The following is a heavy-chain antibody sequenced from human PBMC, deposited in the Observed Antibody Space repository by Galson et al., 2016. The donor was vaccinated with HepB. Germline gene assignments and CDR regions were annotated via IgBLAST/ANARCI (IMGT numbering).Heavy chain of an antibody. CDR3: VKDISVWFVPPAMDY. Sequence: SLRLSCAASGFTFSTYWMGWVRQAPGKGLEWVADINQGGGNKYYVDSVKGRFTISRDNAKRSLSLQMNSLRAEDTALYYCVKDISVWFVPPAMDYWGQGTLVTVSS. D-gene: IGHD2-2*01. J-gene: IGHJ4*02. CDR1: GFTFSTYW. V-gene: IGHV3-7*03. CDR2: INQGGGNK.